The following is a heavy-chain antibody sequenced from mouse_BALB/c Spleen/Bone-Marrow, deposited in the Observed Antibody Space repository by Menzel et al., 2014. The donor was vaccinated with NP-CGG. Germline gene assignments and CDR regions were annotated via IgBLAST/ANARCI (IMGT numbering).Heavy chain of an antibody. J-gene: IGHJ4*01. V-gene: IGHV14-4*02. Sequence: GHLKDSGAELVRSGASVKLSCTASGFNIKDYYMYWVKQRPEQGLEWIGWLDPENGDTEYAPKFQGKATMTADTSSNTAYLQLSNLTSEDTAVYYCNARGYRYEGYAMGNCSQGTSVTVSS. CDR3: NARGYRYEGYAMGN. D-gene: IGHD2-14*01. CDR2: LDPENGDT. CDR1: GFNIKDYY.